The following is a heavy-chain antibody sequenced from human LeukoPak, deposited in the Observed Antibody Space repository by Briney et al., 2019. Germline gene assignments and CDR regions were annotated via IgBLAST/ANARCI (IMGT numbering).Heavy chain of an antibody. J-gene: IGHJ6*03. CDR1: GGSISSSSYY. D-gene: IGHD5-18*01. CDR2: IYYSGST. Sequence: SETLSLTCTVSGGSISSSSYYWSWIRQPPGKGLEWIGFIYYSGSTHYNPSLKSRVTISVDTSKNQFSLKLSSVTAADTAVYYCARTEESGYSYRYFGYYYYMDVWGKGTTVTVSS. CDR3: ARTEESGYSYRYFGYYYYMDV. V-gene: IGHV4-61*01.